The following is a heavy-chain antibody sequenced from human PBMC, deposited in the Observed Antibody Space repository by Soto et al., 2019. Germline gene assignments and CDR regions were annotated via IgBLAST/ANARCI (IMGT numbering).Heavy chain of an antibody. D-gene: IGHD3-3*01. CDR1: GGTFSSYA. J-gene: IGHJ5*02. Sequence: GASVKVSCKASGGTFSSYAISWVRQAPGQGLEWMGGIIPIFGTANYAQKFQGRVTITADKSTSTAYMELSSLRSEDTAVYYCARERFLEWLPPHWSDPWGQGTLVTVSS. CDR3: ARERFLEWLPPHWSDP. CDR2: IIPIFGTA. V-gene: IGHV1-69*06.